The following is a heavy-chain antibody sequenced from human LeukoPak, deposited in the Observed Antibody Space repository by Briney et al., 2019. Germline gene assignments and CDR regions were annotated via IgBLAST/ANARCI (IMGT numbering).Heavy chain of an antibody. Sequence: SVRVSCKASGGTFSSYAISWVRQAPGQGLEWMGGIIPIFGTANYAQKFQGRVTITADESTSTAYMELSSLRSEDTAVYYRARDRAYGDYDAFDIWGQGTMVTVSS. J-gene: IGHJ3*02. CDR3: ARDRAYGDYDAFDI. CDR1: GGTFSSYA. CDR2: IIPIFGTA. V-gene: IGHV1-69*13. D-gene: IGHD4-17*01.